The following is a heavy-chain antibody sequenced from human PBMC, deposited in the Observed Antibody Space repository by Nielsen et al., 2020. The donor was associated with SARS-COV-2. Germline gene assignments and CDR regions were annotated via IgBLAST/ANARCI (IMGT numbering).Heavy chain of an antibody. D-gene: IGHD4-17*01. Sequence: GGSLRLSCAASGFTFSSYAMSWVRQAPGKGLEWVAVISYDGSNKYYADSVKGRFTISRDNSKNTLYLQMNSLRAEDTAVYYCARHTDDYESNYWGQGTLVTVSS. J-gene: IGHJ4*02. CDR2: ISYDGSNK. CDR3: ARHTDDYESNY. V-gene: IGHV3-30-3*01. CDR1: GFTFSSYA.